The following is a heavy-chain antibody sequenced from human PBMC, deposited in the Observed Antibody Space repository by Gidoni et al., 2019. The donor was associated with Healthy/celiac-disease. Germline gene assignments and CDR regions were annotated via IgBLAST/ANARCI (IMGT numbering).Heavy chain of an antibody. CDR1: GGSFSSSSYY. D-gene: IGHD5-18*01. V-gene: IGHV4-39*07. Sequence: QLQLQESGPGLVKPSETLSLTCTVSGGSFSSSSYYWGWIRQPPGKGLEWIGSIYYSGSTYYNPSLKSRVTISVDTSKNQFSLKLSSVTAADTAVYYCAEDTAMVDDAFDIWGQGTMVTVSS. J-gene: IGHJ3*02. CDR3: AEDTAMVDDAFDI. CDR2: IYYSGST.